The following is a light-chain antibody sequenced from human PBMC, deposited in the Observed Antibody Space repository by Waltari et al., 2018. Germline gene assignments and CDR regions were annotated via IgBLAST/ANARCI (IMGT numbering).Light chain of an antibody. V-gene: IGKV3-11*01. CDR3: QQRSNWYT. J-gene: IGKJ2*01. Sequence: EIVLTQSPATLSLSPGERATLSCRASQSVSIYLAWYQQKPGQSPRLLIYDASNRATGIPDRCSGSGSGIDFTLTISSLEPEDFAVYYCQQRSNWYTVGQGTKLEIK. CDR2: DAS. CDR1: QSVSIY.